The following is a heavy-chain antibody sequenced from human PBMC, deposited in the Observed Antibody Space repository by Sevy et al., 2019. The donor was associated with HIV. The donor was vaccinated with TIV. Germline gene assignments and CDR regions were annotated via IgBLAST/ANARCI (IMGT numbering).Heavy chain of an antibody. Sequence: GGSLRLSCAASGFTFSNYAMSWVRQAPGKGLEWVSAISGSGVSTYYADSVKGRFTISRDNSKNTLYLQMNSLRAEDTAVYYCAKDRGSYRGYFDYWGRGTLVTVSS. CDR1: GFTFSNYA. CDR3: AKDRGSYRGYFDY. J-gene: IGHJ4*02. CDR2: ISGSGVST. D-gene: IGHD1-26*01. V-gene: IGHV3-23*01.